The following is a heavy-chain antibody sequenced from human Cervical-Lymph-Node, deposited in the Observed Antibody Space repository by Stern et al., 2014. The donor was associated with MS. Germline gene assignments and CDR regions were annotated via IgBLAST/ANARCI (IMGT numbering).Heavy chain of an antibody. V-gene: IGHV3-23*04. CDR3: AKVGWDPYYFDY. CDR2: VTSTGGTT. Sequence: VQLVESGGGLVQPGGSLRLSCAASGFTFTSYSMSWVRQAPGKGLEWVSTVTSTGGTTYCADSVKGRFTISRDNSKNTIYLQMNTLRVEDTAIYYCAKVGWDPYYFDYWGQGTLVTVSS. J-gene: IGHJ4*02. D-gene: IGHD1-26*01. CDR1: GFTFTSYS.